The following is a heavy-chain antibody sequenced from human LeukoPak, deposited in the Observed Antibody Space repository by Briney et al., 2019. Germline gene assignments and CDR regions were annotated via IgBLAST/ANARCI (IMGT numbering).Heavy chain of an antibody. V-gene: IGHV5-10-1*01. D-gene: IGHD5-24*01. Sequence: PGESLKISCKRSGSTFTSYWISWVRQLPGKGLEWMGRIDPSDSYTNYSPSFQGHVTISADKSISTAYLQWSSLKASDTAMYYCAIGEMATTLFDYWGQGTLVTVSS. CDR1: GSTFTSYW. J-gene: IGHJ4*02. CDR2: IDPSDSYT. CDR3: AIGEMATTLFDY.